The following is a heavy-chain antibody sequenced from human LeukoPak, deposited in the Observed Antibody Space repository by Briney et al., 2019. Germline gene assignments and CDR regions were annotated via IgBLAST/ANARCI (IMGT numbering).Heavy chain of an antibody. CDR2: INHSGST. CDR1: GGSISGYY. V-gene: IGHV4-34*01. Sequence: SETLSLTCTVSGGSISGYYWSWIRQPPGKGLEWIGEINHSGSTNYNPSLKSRVTISVDTSKNQFSLKLSSVTAADTAVYYCARGRWGIAARPGWFDPWGQGTLVTVSS. J-gene: IGHJ5*02. CDR3: ARGRWGIAARPGWFDP. D-gene: IGHD6-6*01.